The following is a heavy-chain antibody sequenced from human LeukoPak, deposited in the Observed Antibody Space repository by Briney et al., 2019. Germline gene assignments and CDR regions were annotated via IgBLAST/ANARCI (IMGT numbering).Heavy chain of an antibody. CDR2: IATGGDT. CDR3: ARGGRDGFDI. CDR1: GFTFSTYD. J-gene: IGHJ3*02. D-gene: IGHD1-26*01. V-gene: IGHV3-13*01. Sequence: GGSLRLSCAASGFTFSTYDVHWVRRATGKGLEWVSAIATGGDTFYSASVKGRFTISRQNAKSSLYLRMNSLRAGDTAVYYCARGGRDGFDIWGQGTRVTVSS.